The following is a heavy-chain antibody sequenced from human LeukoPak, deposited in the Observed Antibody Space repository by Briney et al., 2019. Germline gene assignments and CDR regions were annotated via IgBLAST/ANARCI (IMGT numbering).Heavy chain of an antibody. CDR2: IYTSGST. D-gene: IGHD3-3*01. V-gene: IGHV4-4*07. CDR1: GGSISSYY. J-gene: IGHJ3*02. CDR3: ARGFVLGRTIFGVVAWDAFDI. Sequence: SETLSLTCTVSGGSISSYYWSWIRQPAGKGLEWIGRIYTSGSTNYNPSLKSRVTMSVDTSKNQFSLKLSSVTAADTAVYYRARGFVLGRTIFGVVAWDAFDIWGQGTMVTVSS.